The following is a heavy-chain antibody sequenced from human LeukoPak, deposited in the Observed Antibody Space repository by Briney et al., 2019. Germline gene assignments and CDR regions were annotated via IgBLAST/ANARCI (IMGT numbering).Heavy chain of an antibody. CDR1: GYTFTGYY. CDR2: INPNSGGT. D-gene: IGHD5-24*01. V-gene: IGHV1-2*02. Sequence: ASVKVSCKASGYTFTGYYMHWVRQAPGQGLEWMGWINPNSGGTNYAQKFQGRVTMTRDTSISTAYMELSRLRSDDTAVYYCAREAITRRSRWFDPWGQGTLVTVSS. CDR3: AREAITRRSRWFDP. J-gene: IGHJ5*02.